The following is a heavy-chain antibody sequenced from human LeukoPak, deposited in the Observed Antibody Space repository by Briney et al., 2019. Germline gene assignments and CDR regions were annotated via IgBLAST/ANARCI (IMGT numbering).Heavy chain of an antibody. CDR3: ATDRSRIAAAKATFDY. CDR1: GYTLTELS. V-gene: IGHV1-24*01. J-gene: IGHJ4*02. D-gene: IGHD6-13*01. CDR2: FDPEDGET. Sequence: ASVKVSCKVSGYTLTELSMHWVRQAPGNGLEWMGGFDPEDGETIYAQKFQGRVTMTEDTSTDTAYMELSSLRSEDTAVYYCATDRSRIAAAKATFDYWGQGTLVTVSS.